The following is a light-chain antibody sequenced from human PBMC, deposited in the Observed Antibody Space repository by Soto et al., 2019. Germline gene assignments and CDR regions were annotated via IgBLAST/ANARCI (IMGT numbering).Light chain of an antibody. J-gene: IGKJ5*01. CDR1: QSVSSY. Sequence: IQMTQSPSTLSASLGDRVTISCQASQSVSSYLAWYQQKPGQAPRLLIYGASSWETGIPARFSGGGSGTGFTLTISRLQPEDFATYYCQQYSNHPLTFGQGTRLEIK. CDR2: GAS. CDR3: QQYSNHPLT. V-gene: IGKV1D-13*01.